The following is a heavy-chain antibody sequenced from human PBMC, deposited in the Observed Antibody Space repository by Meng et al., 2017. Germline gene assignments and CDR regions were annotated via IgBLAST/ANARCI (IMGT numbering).Heavy chain of an antibody. D-gene: IGHD3-10*01. CDR3: TRDPMSVLPYMPHAPWLDP. CDR1: GFTFSSYA. CDR2: ISYDGSNK. Sequence: GESLKISCAASGFTFSSYAMHWVRQAPGKGLEWVADISYDGSNKYYADSVKGRFTISRDNSKNTLYLQMKSLRAEDTAVYYCTRDPMSVLPYMPHAPWLDPWGQGTLVTVSS. J-gene: IGHJ5*02. V-gene: IGHV3-30*04.